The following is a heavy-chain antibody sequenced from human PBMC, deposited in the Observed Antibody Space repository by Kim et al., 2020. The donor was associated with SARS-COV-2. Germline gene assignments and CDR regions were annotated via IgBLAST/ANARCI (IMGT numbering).Heavy chain of an antibody. V-gene: IGHV1-3*01. CDR2: INAGNGNT. J-gene: IGHJ3*02. CDR1: GYTFTSYA. D-gene: IGHD1-1*01. Sequence: ASVKVSCKASGYTFTSYAMHWVRQAPGQRLEWMGWINAGNGNTKYSQKFQGRVTITRDTSASTAYMELSSLRSEDTAVYYCARDRLERRRGPLDAFDIWGQGTMVTVSS. CDR3: ARDRLERRRGPLDAFDI.